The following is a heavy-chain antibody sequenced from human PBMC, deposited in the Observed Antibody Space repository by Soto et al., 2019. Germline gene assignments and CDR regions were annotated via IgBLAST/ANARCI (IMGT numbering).Heavy chain of an antibody. CDR1: GGSFSGYC. Sequence: SEARSLTWAVYGGSFSGYCWSWIRQPPGKGLEWIGEINHSGSTNYNPSLKSRVTISVDTSKNQFSLKLSSVTAADTAVYYCARDTPILLTTVGTQRYYYGMDVWGQGTTVTVSS. J-gene: IGHJ6*02. CDR3: ARDTPILLTTVGTQRYYYGMDV. CDR2: INHSGST. D-gene: IGHD4-17*01. V-gene: IGHV4-34*01.